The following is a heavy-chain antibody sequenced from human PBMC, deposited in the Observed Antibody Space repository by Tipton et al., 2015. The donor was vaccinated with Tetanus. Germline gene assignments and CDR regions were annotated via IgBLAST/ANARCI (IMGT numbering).Heavy chain of an antibody. CDR3: ARHVRDYYDSFDY. V-gene: IGHV4-61*05. J-gene: IGHJ4*02. CDR2: IYYSGST. D-gene: IGHD3-22*01. CDR1: GGSISSSSYY. Sequence: LRLSCTVSGGSISSSSYYWGWIRQPPGKGLEWIGYIYYSGSTNYNPSLKSRVTISVDTSKNQFSLKLSSVTAADTAVYYCARHVRDYYDSFDYWGQGTLVTVSS.